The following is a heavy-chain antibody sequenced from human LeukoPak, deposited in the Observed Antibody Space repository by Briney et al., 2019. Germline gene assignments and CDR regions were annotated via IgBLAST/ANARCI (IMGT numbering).Heavy chain of an antibody. J-gene: IGHJ5*02. CDR2: IYYSGST. D-gene: IGHD2-2*01. V-gene: IGHV4-39*01. CDR1: GGSISSYY. Sequence: SETLSLTCTVSGGSISSYYWGWIRQPPGKGLEWIGSIYYSGSTYYNPSLKSRVTISVDTSKNQFSLKLSSVTAADTAVYYCARQRYCSSTSCSYGDWFDPWGQGTLVTVSS. CDR3: ARQRYCSSTSCSYGDWFDP.